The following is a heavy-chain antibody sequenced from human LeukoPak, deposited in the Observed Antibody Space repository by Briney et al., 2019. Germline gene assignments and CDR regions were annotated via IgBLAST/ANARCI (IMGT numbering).Heavy chain of an antibody. Sequence: GGSLRLSCAASGFTFSSYGMHWVRQAPGKGLEGGAVISYDGSNKYYADSVKGRFTISRDNSKNTLYLQMNSLRAEDTAVYYCAKFYYYDSSGFDYWGQGTLVTVSS. CDR3: AKFYYYDSSGFDY. J-gene: IGHJ4*02. CDR1: GFTFSSYG. CDR2: ISYDGSNK. D-gene: IGHD3-22*01. V-gene: IGHV3-30*18.